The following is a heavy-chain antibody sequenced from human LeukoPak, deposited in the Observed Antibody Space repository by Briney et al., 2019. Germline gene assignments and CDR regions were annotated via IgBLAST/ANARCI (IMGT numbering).Heavy chain of an antibody. CDR1: GFTFSSYG. V-gene: IGHV3-23*01. D-gene: IGHD2-2*01. CDR3: AKAEVPAAMTLDY. CDR2: ISGSGGST. J-gene: IGHJ4*02. Sequence: GGTLRLSCAASGFTFSSYGMSWVRQAPGKGLEWVSAISGSGGSTYYADSVKGRFTISRDNSKNTLYLQMNSLRAEDTAVYYCAKAEVPAAMTLDYWGQGALVTVSS.